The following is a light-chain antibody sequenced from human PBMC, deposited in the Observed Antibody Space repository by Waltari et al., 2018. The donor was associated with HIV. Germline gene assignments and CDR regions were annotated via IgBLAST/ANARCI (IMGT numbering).Light chain of an antibody. J-gene: IGLJ3*02. V-gene: IGLV3-21*02. CDR1: KIGSKS. CDR3: QVWDSSTGV. CDR2: DDS. Sequence: SYVLTQPPSVSVAPGQTARITCGGNKIGSKSVHWYQQKPGQAPVLVVYDDSDRPSGIPERFSGSDSGNTATLTIRRVEAGDEADYYCQVWDSSTGVFGGGTKLTVL.